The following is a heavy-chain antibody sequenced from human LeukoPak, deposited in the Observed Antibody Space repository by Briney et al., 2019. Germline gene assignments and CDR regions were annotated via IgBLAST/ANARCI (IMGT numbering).Heavy chain of an antibody. CDR3: ARAVAANNWFDP. J-gene: IGHJ5*02. CDR2: IYYSGST. CDR1: GGSFSGYY. D-gene: IGHD6-19*01. V-gene: IGHV4-59*01. Sequence: SETLSLTCAVYGGSFSGYYWSWIRQPPGKGLEWIGYIYYSGSTNYNPSLKSRVTISVDTSKNQFSLKLSSVTAADTAVYYCARAVAANNWFDPWGQGTLVTVSS.